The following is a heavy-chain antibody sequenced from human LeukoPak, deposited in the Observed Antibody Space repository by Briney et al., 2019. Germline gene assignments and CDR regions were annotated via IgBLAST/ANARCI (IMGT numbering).Heavy chain of an antibody. CDR1: GFTFSNAW. Sequence: GGSLRLSCAASGFTFSNAWMSWVRQTPGKGLEWVGRIKSKADGGTTDYAAAVKGRFTISRDDSKNTLYLQMNSLKSEDTAVYYCTAGITISDYWGQGTLVTVSS. CDR3: TAGITISDY. J-gene: IGHJ4*02. D-gene: IGHD3-3*01. V-gene: IGHV3-15*01. CDR2: IKSKADGGTT.